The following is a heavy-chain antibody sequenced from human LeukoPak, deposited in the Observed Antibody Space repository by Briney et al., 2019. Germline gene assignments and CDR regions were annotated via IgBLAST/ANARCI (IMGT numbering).Heavy chain of an antibody. V-gene: IGHV4-59*01. D-gene: IGHD3-3*02. CDR2: IYYSGST. J-gene: IGHJ5*02. Sequence: SETLSLTCTVSGGSISSYYWSWIRQPPGKGLEWIGYIYYSGSTNYNPSLKSRVTISVDTSKNQFSLKLSSVTAADTAVYYCARRTSGLAFDPWGQGTLVTVSS. CDR3: ARRTSGLAFDP. CDR1: GGSISSYY.